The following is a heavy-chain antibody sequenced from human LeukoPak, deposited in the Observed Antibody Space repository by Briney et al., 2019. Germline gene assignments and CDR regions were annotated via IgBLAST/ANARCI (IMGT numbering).Heavy chain of an antibody. CDR3: AKDLDGGGAIYDSSGFDY. V-gene: IGHV3-9*03. J-gene: IGHJ4*02. CDR1: GFTFDDYA. CDR2: ISWNSGSI. Sequence: GVSLRLSCAASGFTFDDYAMHWVRQAPGKGLEWVSGISWNSGSIGYADTVKGRFTISRDNAKNSLYLQMNSLRAEDMALYYCAKDLDGGGAIYDSSGFDYWGQGTLVTVSS. D-gene: IGHD3-22*01.